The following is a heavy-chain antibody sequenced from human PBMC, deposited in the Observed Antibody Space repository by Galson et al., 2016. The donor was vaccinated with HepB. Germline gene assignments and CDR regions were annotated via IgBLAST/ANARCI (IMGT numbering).Heavy chain of an antibody. Sequence: SLRLSCAASGFTFTNSGMHWVRQAPGKGLEWVSGIWYDASKKFYADPVKGRFTISRDSSKNTVFLQMNSLRVEDTAMYYCVRDFSSSSGGSEYWGQGTMVIVSS. D-gene: IGHD3-3*01. CDR1: GFTFTNSG. J-gene: IGHJ3*01. CDR3: VRDFSSSSGGSEY. V-gene: IGHV3-33*01. CDR2: IWYDASKK.